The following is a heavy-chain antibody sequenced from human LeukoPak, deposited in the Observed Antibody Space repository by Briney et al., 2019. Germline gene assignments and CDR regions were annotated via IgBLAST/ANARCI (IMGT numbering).Heavy chain of an antibody. J-gene: IGHJ4*02. Sequence: ASVKVSCKASGYTFTGYYMHWVRQAPGQGLEWMGIINPSGGSTSYAQKFQGRVTMTRDTSTTTVYMELSSLRSEDTAVYYCARGGVAVATLKTIDYWGQGTLVTVSS. V-gene: IGHV1-46*01. CDR1: GYTFTGYY. CDR2: INPSGGST. CDR3: ARGGVAVATLKTIDY. D-gene: IGHD6-19*01.